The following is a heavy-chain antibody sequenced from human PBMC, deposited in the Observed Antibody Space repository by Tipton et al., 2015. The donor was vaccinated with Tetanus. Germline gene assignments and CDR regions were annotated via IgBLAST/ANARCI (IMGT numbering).Heavy chain of an antibody. D-gene: IGHD4-11*01. Sequence: QLVQSGAEVKKPGASVKVSCKVSGYTFTSYAIHWVRQAPGQRLEWLGWISAGKGKTKYSQKFQGRVTFTADTPASTAHMELSSLRSEDTAVYYCARGPTVTTAHYYYGMDVWAKGPRSPSP. J-gene: IGHJ6*02. V-gene: IGHV1-3*01. CDR1: GYTFTSYA. CDR2: ISAGKGKT. CDR3: ARGPTVTTAHYYYGMDV.